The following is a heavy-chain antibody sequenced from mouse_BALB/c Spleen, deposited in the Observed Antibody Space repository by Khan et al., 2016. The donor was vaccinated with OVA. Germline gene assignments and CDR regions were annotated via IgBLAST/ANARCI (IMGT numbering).Heavy chain of an antibody. D-gene: IGHD2-3*01. CDR3: ARDGSRYNYSMDY. V-gene: IGHV3-2*02. CDR2: IRYSGST. J-gene: IGHJ4*01. CDR1: GYSITSDYA. Sequence: EVQLVESGPGLVKPSQSLSLTCTVTGYSITSDYAWTWIRQFPGNKLEWMGYIRYSGSTNYNPALKSRISITRDTSKNQFFLQLNSVTTEDTATYYCARDGSRYNYSMDYWGQGTSVTVSS.